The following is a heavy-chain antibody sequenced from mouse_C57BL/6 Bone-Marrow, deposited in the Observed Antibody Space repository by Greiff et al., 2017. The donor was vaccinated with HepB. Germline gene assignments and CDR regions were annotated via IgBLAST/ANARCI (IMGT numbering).Heavy chain of an antibody. J-gene: IGHJ3*01. Sequence: EVKLVESGEGLVKPGGSLKLSCAASGFTFSSYAMSWVRQTPEKRLEWVAYISSGGDYIYYADTVKGRFTISRDNARNTLYLQMSSLKSEDTAMYYCTRAHYYGSSLAWFAYWGQGTLVTVSA. CDR1: GFTFSSYA. D-gene: IGHD1-1*01. V-gene: IGHV5-9-1*02. CDR2: ISSGGDYI. CDR3: TRAHYYGSSLAWFAY.